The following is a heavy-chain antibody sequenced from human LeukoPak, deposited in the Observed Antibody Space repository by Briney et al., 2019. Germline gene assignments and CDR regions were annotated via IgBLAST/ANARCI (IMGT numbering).Heavy chain of an antibody. CDR2: IYHSGST. D-gene: IGHD6-19*01. CDR1: GGSINSSNW. CDR3: ARAGSSGWYLDY. V-gene: IGHV4-4*02. Sequence: SETPSLTCTVSGGSINSSNWWSWVRQPPGKGLEWIGEIYHSGSTNYNPSLKSRVTISVDKSKNQFSLKLTSVTAADTAVYHCARAGSSGWYLDYWGQGTLVTVSS. J-gene: IGHJ4*02.